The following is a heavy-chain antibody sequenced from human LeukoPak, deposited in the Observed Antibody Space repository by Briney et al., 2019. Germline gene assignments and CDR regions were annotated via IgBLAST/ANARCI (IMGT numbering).Heavy chain of an antibody. CDR2: IYTSGST. CDR3: ARVGVGSLLRYFDWSDYYMDV. J-gene: IGHJ6*03. V-gene: IGHV4-61*02. D-gene: IGHD3-9*01. Sequence: SETLSLTCTVSGGSISSGSYYWSWIRQPAGKGLEWIGRIYTSGSTNYNPSLKSRVTISVDTSKNQFSLKLSSVTAADTAVYYCARVGVGSLLRYFDWSDYYMDVWGKGTTVTISS. CDR1: GGSISSGSYY.